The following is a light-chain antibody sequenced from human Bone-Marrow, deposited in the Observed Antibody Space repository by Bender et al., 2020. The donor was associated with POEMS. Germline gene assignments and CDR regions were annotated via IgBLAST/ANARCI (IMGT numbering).Light chain of an antibody. Sequence: QSALSQPRSVSGSPGQSVTISCTGTTHDVGGYDYVSWYQQHPGEAPKLLLYGVSERPSGVPDRFSGSKSGNTASLTISGLQAEDEATYYCCSYAGSYTFVIFGGGTKLTVL. CDR2: GVS. J-gene: IGLJ2*01. V-gene: IGLV2-11*01. CDR1: THDVGGYDY. CDR3: CSYAGSYTFVI.